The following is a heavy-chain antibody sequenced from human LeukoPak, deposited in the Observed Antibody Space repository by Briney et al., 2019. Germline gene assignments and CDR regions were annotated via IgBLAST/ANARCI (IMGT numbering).Heavy chain of an antibody. V-gene: IGHV3-74*01. CDR2: INTDGSST. D-gene: IGHD2-2*01. CDR1: GFTFSSYW. J-gene: IGHJ3*02. CDR3: ARAEDCSSTSCPRAFDI. Sequence: GGSLRLSCVVSGFTFSSYWMRWVRQAPGKGLVWVSRINTDGSSTNYADSVKGRLTISRDNAKNTLYLQMNSLRAEDTAVYYCARAEDCSSTSCPRAFDIWGQGTMVTVSS.